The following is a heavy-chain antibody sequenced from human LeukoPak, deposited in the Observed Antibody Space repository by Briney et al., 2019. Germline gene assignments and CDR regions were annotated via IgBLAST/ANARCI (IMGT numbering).Heavy chain of an antibody. V-gene: IGHV1-18*01. CDR1: GYSFINYG. Sequence: ASVKVSCKTSGYSFINYGITWVRQAPGQGLEWVGWISGYNSKPFYAQNFQGRVTMTTDTSTSTVYMELRSLRSDDTAVYYCARGATAGRFSLRPTGAYYMDVWGKGTTVTVSS. CDR2: ISGYNSKP. CDR3: ARGATAGRFSLRPTGAYYMDV. D-gene: IGHD6-13*01. J-gene: IGHJ6*03.